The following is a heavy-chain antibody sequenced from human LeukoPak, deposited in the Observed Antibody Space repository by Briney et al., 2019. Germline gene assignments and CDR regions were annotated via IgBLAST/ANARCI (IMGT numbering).Heavy chain of an antibody. D-gene: IGHD3-22*01. CDR2: IYHSGST. Sequence: PSETLSLTCTVSGGSINSSFYYWGWIRQPPGKGLEWIGSIYHSGSTYYNPSLKSRVTISVDTSKNQFSLKLSSVTAADTAVYYCAGHNYYDSSGYYKGEGYFDYWGQGTLVTVSS. J-gene: IGHJ4*02. CDR1: GGSINSSFYY. V-gene: IGHV4-39*01. CDR3: AGHNYYDSSGYYKGEGYFDY.